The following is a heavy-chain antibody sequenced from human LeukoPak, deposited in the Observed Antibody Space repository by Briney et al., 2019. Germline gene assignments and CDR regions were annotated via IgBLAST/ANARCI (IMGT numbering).Heavy chain of an antibody. CDR1: GGSISSYY. CDR3: VRGVAGHLNLFAA. J-gene: IGHJ5*02. D-gene: IGHD6-19*01. V-gene: IGHV4-4*07. Sequence: PSETLSLTCTVSGGSISSYYWSWIRQPAGKGLEWIGHIYTSGSANYNPSLKSRVTMSVDTSKSQFSLKLSSVTAADTAVYYCVRGVAGHLNLFAAWGQGTLVSVSS. CDR2: IYTSGSA.